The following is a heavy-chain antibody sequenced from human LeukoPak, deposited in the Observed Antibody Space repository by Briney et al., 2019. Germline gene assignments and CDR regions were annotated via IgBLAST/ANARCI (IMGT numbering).Heavy chain of an antibody. CDR1: GFTFSSYA. J-gene: IGHJ4*02. Sequence: GGSLRLSCAASGFTFSSYAMSWVRQAPGKGLEWVSAISGSGGSTYYADSVKGRFTISRDNSKNTLYLQMNSLRAEDTAVYYCAKDHVEQWQIVRGLLVYWGQGTLVTVSS. CDR2: ISGSGGST. CDR3: AKDHVEQWQIVRGLLVY. V-gene: IGHV3-23*01. D-gene: IGHD6-19*01.